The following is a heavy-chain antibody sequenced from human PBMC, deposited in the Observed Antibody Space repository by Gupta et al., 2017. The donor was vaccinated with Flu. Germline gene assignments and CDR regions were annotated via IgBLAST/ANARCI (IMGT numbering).Heavy chain of an antibody. D-gene: IGHD6-19*01. CDR2: ISYDGSNK. CDR1: SNSG. J-gene: IGHJ4*02. V-gene: IGHV3-30*18. Sequence: SNSGMHWGRQARGKVLGCLAVISYDGSNKYYVDSVKGRFTISRDNSKNTMYLQMNILRAEDTAVYYCAKDSVPPAAPFDYWGQGTLVTVSS. CDR3: AKDSVPPAAPFDY.